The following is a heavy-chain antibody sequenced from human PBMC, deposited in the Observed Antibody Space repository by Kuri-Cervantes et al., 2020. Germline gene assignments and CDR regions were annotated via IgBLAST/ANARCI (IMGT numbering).Heavy chain of an antibody. CDR3: AKDLSDWVVVVTALVY. D-gene: IGHD2-21*02. V-gene: IGHV3-23*01. Sequence: GESLKISCAASGFTFSSYAMTWVRQTPGKGLEWVSAISGSGGYTYYADSVKGRFTISRDNSKNTLYLQMDGLRAGDTAVYYCAKDLSDWVVVVTALVYWGQGTLVTVSS. CDR2: ISGSGGYT. CDR1: GFTFSSYA. J-gene: IGHJ4*02.